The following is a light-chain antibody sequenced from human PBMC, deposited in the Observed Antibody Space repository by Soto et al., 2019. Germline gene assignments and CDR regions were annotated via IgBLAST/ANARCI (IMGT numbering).Light chain of an antibody. J-gene: IGLJ2*01. Sequence: QSVLTQPPSVSAAPGQTVTLSCSGSISNIGNNYVSWFQQFPGTGPTLLIYDNYKRPSGIPDRFSGSKSGTSATLGITGLQIGDEADDYCATWDSSLSAAVFGGGTKLTVL. V-gene: IGLV1-51*01. CDR1: ISNIGNNY. CDR2: DNY. CDR3: ATWDSSLSAAV.